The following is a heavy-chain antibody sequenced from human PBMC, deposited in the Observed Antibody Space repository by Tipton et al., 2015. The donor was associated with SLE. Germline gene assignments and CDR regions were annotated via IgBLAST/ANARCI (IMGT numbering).Heavy chain of an antibody. CDR2: LSAGSNYR. D-gene: IGHD3-22*01. J-gene: IGHJ6*04. CDR3: ARDRHYYDSSGMDV. Sequence: SLRLSCAASGFTFSSYTMNWVRQAPGRGLEWVSSLSAGSNYRFHADSVRGRFAISRDNAKNSLYLQMNSLGAEDTAVYYCARDRHYYDSSGMDVWGKGTTVTVSS. V-gene: IGHV3-21*01. CDR1: GFTFSSYT.